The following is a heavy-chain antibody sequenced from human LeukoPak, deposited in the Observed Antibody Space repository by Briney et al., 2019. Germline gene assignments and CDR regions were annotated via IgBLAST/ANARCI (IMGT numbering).Heavy chain of an antibody. V-gene: IGHV3-66*01. D-gene: IGHD3-3*01. Sequence: GSLRLSCAAPGFTVSSNHISWVRQAPGKGLEWVSVIYSGGTTYYADSVKGRFTISRDNSKNTLYLQMNSLRAEDMAVYYCARGRRITIFGVIIDRYFDYWGQGTLVTVSS. CDR1: GFTVSSNH. J-gene: IGHJ4*02. CDR3: ARGRRITIFGVIIDRYFDY. CDR2: IYSGGTT.